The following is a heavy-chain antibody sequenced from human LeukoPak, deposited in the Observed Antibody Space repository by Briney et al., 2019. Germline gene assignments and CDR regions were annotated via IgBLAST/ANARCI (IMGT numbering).Heavy chain of an antibody. CDR2: IYYSGST. CDR3: ARGTWGDYGGKGSDAFDI. J-gene: IGHJ3*02. Sequence: SETLSLTCTVSGGSISSSSYYWGWIRQPPGKGLEWIGSIYYSGSTYYNPSLKSRVTISVDTSKNQFSLKLSSVTAADTAVYYCARGTWGDYGGKGSDAFDIWGQGTMVTVSS. V-gene: IGHV4-39*01. D-gene: IGHD4-23*01. CDR1: GGSISSSSYY.